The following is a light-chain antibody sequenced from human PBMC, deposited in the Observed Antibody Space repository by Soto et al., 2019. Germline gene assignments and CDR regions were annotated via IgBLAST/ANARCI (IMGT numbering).Light chain of an antibody. CDR3: QQYHTWPIT. V-gene: IGKV3-15*01. CDR1: QGFSRR. Sequence: DIVMTQSPATLSVAPGERVTFSCRASQGFSRRLAWYQQKPGHAPRLLISGASTGATGIPARFSGSGSGTEFTLTISSLQSEDCAIYYCQQYHTWPITFGGGTKVDI. CDR2: GAS. J-gene: IGKJ4*01.